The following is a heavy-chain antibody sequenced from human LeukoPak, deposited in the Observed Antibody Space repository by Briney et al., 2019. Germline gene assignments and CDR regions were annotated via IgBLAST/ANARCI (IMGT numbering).Heavy chain of an antibody. D-gene: IGHD1-20*01. CDR3: ARDKGITGRADY. CDR1: GFTFSSYS. J-gene: IGHJ4*02. CDR2: ISSSSSYI. Sequence: PGGSLRLSCAAPGFTFSSYSMNWVRQAPGKGLEWVSSISSSSSYIYYADSVKGLFTTTRDNAKNSLYLQMNSLRAEDTAVYYCARDKGITGRADYWGQGTLVTVSS. V-gene: IGHV3-21*01.